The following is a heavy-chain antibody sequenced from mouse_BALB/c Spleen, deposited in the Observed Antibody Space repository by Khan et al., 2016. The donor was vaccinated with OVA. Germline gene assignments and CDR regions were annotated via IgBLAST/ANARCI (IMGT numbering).Heavy chain of an antibody. CDR3: AREGAYYRSDGWFSY. CDR1: GYTFTTYT. Sequence: VQLQESGAELARPGASVKMSCKASGYTFTTYTMHWVKQRPGQGLEWIGYINPSNGYTNYNQKFKDQSTLTADKSSSTAYMQLSSLTTDYSAVYDCAREGAYYRSDGWFSYWGQGTLVTVSA. V-gene: IGHV1-4*01. D-gene: IGHD2-14*01. CDR2: INPSNGYT. J-gene: IGHJ3*01.